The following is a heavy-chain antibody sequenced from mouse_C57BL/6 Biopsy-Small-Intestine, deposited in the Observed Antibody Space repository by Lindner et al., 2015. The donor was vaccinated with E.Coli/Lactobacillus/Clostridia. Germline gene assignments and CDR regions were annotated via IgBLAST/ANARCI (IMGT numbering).Heavy chain of an antibody. D-gene: IGHD2-1*01. Sequence: VQLQESGAELVRPGTSVKVSCKASGYAFTNYLIEWVKQRPGQGLEWIGVINPGSGGTNYNEKFKGKATLTADKSSSTAYMQLSSLTSEDSAVYFCASYGNFDYWGRTAPLSQSPQ. CDR2: INPGSGGT. J-gene: IGHJ2*01. CDR3: ASYGNFDY. CDR1: GYAFTNYL. V-gene: IGHV1-54*01.